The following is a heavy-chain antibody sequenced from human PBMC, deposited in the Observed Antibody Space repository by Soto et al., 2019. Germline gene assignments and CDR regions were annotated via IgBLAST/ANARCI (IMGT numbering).Heavy chain of an antibody. J-gene: IGHJ4*02. CDR3: ARQYHSSGYWFDY. CDR2: IYYSGST. V-gene: IGHV4-31*03. Sequence: SETLSLTCTVSGGSISSDFYYWTWIRQHPGKGLEWIGYIYYSGSTYYNPSLKSRITMSLDTSKNQFSLKLSSVTAADTAVYYCARQYHSSGYWFDYWGQGTLVTVSS. D-gene: IGHD3-22*01. CDR1: GGSISSDFYY.